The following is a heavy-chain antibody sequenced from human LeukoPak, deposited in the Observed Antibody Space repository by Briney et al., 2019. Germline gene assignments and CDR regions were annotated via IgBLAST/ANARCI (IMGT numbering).Heavy chain of an antibody. J-gene: IGHJ4*02. V-gene: IGHV3-23*01. CDR3: AREYSSGWSSFDY. CDR1: GFTFRSYA. Sequence: GGSLRLSCAASGFTFRSYAMSWVRQAPGKGLEWVSGISDSGGSTYYADSVKGRFATSRDNSKNTLYLQMNSLRAEDTAVYYCAREYSSGWSSFDYWGQGTLVTVSS. D-gene: IGHD6-19*01. CDR2: ISDSGGST.